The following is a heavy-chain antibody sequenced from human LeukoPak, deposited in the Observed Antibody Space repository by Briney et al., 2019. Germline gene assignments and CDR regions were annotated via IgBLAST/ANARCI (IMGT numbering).Heavy chain of an antibody. Sequence: PSETLSLTCGVYNTSFNAYYWSWIRQSPRKGLEWIGEINQSGYTNSNPSLKSRVTISVGTSKKQFSLRLSSVTAADTAVYYCARVDNGGINYWGQGTLVTVSS. D-gene: IGHD1-1*01. CDR3: ARVDNGGINY. J-gene: IGHJ4*02. V-gene: IGHV4-34*01. CDR1: NTSFNAYY. CDR2: INQSGYT.